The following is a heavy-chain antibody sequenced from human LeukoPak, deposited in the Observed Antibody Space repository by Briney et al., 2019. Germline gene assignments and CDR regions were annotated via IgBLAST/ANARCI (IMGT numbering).Heavy chain of an antibody. CDR2: INSDGSTT. Sequence: PTGGSLRLSCAASGFTLSSYWMHWVRQGPGEGLVWVSRINSDGSTTIYADSVKGRFTISRDNSKNTLYLQMNSLRVEDTAVYHCARDSGGIVGVTPDSWGQGTLVTVSS. CDR1: GFTLSSYW. V-gene: IGHV3-74*01. J-gene: IGHJ4*02. D-gene: IGHD1-26*01. CDR3: ARDSGGIVGVTPDS.